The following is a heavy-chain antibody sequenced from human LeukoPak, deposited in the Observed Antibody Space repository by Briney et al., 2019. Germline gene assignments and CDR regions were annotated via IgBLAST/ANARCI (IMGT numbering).Heavy chain of an antibody. D-gene: IGHD3-22*01. CDR2: SGNAGDT. Sequence: PGGSLRLSCAASGFTFDVSAMNWVRQAPGKGLEWVSASGNAGDTYYADSVKGRFTISRDNSKKMLFLQMTSLRAEDTAVYYCEKNTPGNYPYDYWGQGTLVTVSP. V-gene: IGHV3-23*01. CDR3: EKNTPGNYPYDY. J-gene: IGHJ4*02. CDR1: GFTFDVSA.